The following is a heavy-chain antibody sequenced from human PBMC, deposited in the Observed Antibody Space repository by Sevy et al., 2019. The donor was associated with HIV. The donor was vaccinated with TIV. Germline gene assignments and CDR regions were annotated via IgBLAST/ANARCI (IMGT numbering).Heavy chain of an antibody. CDR1: GFTFSNYG. J-gene: IGHJ4*02. Sequence: GGSLRLSCAASGFTFSNYGMHWVRQAPGKGLEWVAVIWYDGINRYYADSVKGRFTLSRDNSKNTLYLQMNSLRAEDTAVYYCARDNLLPIMVSMVRGALSYYFDYWGQGTLVTVSS. V-gene: IGHV3-33*01. CDR2: IWYDGINR. CDR3: ARDNLLPIMVSMVRGALSYYFDY. D-gene: IGHD3-10*01.